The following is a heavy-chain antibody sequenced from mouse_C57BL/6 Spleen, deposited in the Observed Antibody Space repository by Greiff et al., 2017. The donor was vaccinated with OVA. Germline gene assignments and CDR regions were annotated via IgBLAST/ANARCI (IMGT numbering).Heavy chain of an antibody. CDR2: IDPSDSYT. CDR3: ARGRLRGAFDY. Sequence: VQLQQSGAELVKPGASVKLSCKASGYTFTSYWMQWVKQRPGQGLEWIGEIDPSDSYTNYNQKFKGKATLTVDTSSSTAYMQLSSLTSEDSAVYYCARGRLRGAFDYWGQGTTLTVSS. CDR1: GYTFTSYW. D-gene: IGHD2-4*01. J-gene: IGHJ2*01. V-gene: IGHV1-50*01.